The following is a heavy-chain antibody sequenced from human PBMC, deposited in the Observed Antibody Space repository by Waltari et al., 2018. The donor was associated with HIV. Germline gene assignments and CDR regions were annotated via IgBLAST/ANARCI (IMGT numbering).Heavy chain of an antibody. D-gene: IGHD3-3*01. V-gene: IGHV3-9*01. J-gene: IGHJ6*02. Sequence: EVQLVESGGGSVQPGRSLRLSSTASGINFDDYAMHWVRQTPGKGLEWVSGISWNSGDIAYADSVKGRFTISRDNTKNSLFLQMNSVRVEDTALYYCVKDGASTIFGVLNGMDVWGQGTTVTVSS. CDR3: VKDGASTIFGVLNGMDV. CDR1: GINFDDYA. CDR2: ISWNSGDI.